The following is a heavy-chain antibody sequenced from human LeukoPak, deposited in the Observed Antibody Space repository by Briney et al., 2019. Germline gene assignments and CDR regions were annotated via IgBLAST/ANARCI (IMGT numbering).Heavy chain of an antibody. CDR2: IYYSGST. V-gene: IGHV4-59*01. CDR1: GGSISSYY. J-gene: IGHJ4*02. D-gene: IGHD3-3*01. Sequence: PSETLSLTCTVSGGSISSYYWSWIRQPPGEGLEWIGYIYYSGSTNYNPSLKSRVTISVDTSKNQFSLKLSSVTAADTAVYYCARVGDYDFWSGFDYWGQGTLVTVSS. CDR3: ARVGDYDFWSGFDY.